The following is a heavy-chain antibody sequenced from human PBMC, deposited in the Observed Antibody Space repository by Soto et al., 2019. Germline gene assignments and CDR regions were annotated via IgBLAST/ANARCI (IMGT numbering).Heavy chain of an antibody. CDR3: ARPPSGNTVNY. Sequence: QVQLVQSGAEVKKPGASVKVSCKASGYTFTSYDINWVRQATGQGLEWMGWMNPNSGNTGYAQKFQGRVTMTRNTPITTPNRDRSSRRSENTAVFSGARPPSGNTVNYGGQGTLATVPS. CDR1: GYTFTSYD. J-gene: IGHJ4*02. CDR2: MNPNSGNT. D-gene: IGHD3-10*01. V-gene: IGHV1-8*01.